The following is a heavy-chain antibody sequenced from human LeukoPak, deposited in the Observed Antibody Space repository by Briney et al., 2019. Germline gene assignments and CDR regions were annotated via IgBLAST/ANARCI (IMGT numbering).Heavy chain of an antibody. V-gene: IGHV4-34*01. CDR1: GGSFSGYY. J-gene: IGHJ5*02. CDR3: ARDSVLLWFGELLGSGWFDP. D-gene: IGHD3-10*01. Sequence: SETLSLTCAVYGGSFSGYYWGWIRQPPGKGLEWIGSIYYSGSTYYNPSLKSRVTISVDTSKNQFSLKLSSVTAADTAVYYCARDSVLLWFGELLGSGWFDPWGQGTLVTVSS. CDR2: IYYSGST.